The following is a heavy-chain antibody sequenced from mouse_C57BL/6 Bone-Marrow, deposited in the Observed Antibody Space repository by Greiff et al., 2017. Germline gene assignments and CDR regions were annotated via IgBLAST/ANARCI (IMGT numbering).Heavy chain of an antibody. J-gene: IGHJ4*01. D-gene: IGHD2-4*01. CDR3: TRYYDYDAMDD. V-gene: IGHV5-9-1*02. Sequence: EVQVVESGEGLVKPGGSLKLSCAASGFTFSSYAMSWVRQTPEKRLEWVAYISSGGDYIYYADTVKGRFTITTDNARNTLYLQMSSLKSEDAAMYYCTRYYDYDAMDDWGQGTSVTVSS. CDR1: GFTFSSYA. CDR2: ISSGGDYI.